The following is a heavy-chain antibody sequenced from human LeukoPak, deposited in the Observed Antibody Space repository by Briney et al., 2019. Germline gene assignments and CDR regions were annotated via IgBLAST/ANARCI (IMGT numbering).Heavy chain of an antibody. Sequence: ASVKVSCKASGYTFTSYGISWVRQAPGQGLEWKGWISGHNGNRNYAQKLQGRVTMTTDTSTSTAYMEVRSLRSDDTAVYYCARHCSSTSCYWDYFDYWGQGTLVTVSS. CDR3: ARHCSSTSCYWDYFDY. CDR1: GYTFTSYG. J-gene: IGHJ4*02. D-gene: IGHD2-2*01. V-gene: IGHV1-18*01. CDR2: ISGHNGNR.